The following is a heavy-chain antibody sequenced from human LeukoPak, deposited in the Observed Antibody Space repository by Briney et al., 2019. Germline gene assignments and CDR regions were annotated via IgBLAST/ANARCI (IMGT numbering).Heavy chain of an antibody. CDR1: GGSISSYY. CDR3: ASNYYDSSGYYYYFDY. J-gene: IGHJ4*02. Sequence: PPETLSLTCTVSGGSISSYYWSWIRQPPGKGLGWIGYIYYSGSTNYNPSLKSRVTISVDTSKNQFSLKLSSVTAADTAVYYCASNYYDSSGYYYYFDYWGQGTLVTVSS. V-gene: IGHV4-59*01. D-gene: IGHD3-22*01. CDR2: IYYSGST.